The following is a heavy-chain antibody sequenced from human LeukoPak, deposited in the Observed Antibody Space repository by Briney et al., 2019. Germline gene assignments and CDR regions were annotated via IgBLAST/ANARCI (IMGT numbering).Heavy chain of an antibody. CDR1: GFTFSSYS. CDR3: ARDAARYYFDY. D-gene: IGHD6-13*01. J-gene: IGHJ4*02. CDR2: ISSSSSYI. V-gene: IGHV3-21*01. Sequence: MTGGSLRLSCAASGFTFSSYSMNWVRQAPGKGLEWVSSISSSSSYIYYADSVKGRFTISRDNAKNSLYLQMNSLRAEDTAVYYCARDAARYYFDYWGQGTLVTVSS.